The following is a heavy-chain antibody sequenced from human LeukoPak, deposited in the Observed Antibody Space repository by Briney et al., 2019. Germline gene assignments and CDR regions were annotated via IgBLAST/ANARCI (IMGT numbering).Heavy chain of an antibody. CDR2: IYYSGST. V-gene: IGHV4-59*01. D-gene: IGHD3-22*01. J-gene: IGHJ6*02. CDR1: GGSISSYY. Sequence: SETLSLTCTVSGGSISSYYWSWIRQPPGKGLEWIGYIYYSGSTNYNPSLKSRVTISVDTSKNQFSLKLSSVTAADTAVYYCARDAYYYDSSGYAYYGMDVWGQGTTVTVSS. CDR3: ARDAYYYDSSGYAYYGMDV.